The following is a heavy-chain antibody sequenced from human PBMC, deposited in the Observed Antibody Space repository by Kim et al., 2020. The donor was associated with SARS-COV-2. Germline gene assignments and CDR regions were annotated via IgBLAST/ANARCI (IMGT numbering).Heavy chain of an antibody. CDR3: AKTPIVVVPAAVNWYFDL. CDR2: ISWNSGSI. CDR1: GFTFGDYA. Sequence: GGSLRLSCAASGFTFGDYAMHWVRQAPGKGLEWVSGISWNSGSIGYADSVKGRFTISRDNAKNSLYLQMNSLRAEDTALYYCAKTPIVVVPAAVNWYFDLWGRGTLVTVSS. V-gene: IGHV3-9*01. D-gene: IGHD2-2*01. J-gene: IGHJ2*01.